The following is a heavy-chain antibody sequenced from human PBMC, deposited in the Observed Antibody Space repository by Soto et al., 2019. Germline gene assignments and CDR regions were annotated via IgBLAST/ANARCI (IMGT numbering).Heavy chain of an antibody. J-gene: IGHJ6*02. CDR1: GGTFSSYA. CDR3: ASRGYSYGSRANYYYYGMDV. Sequence: SVKVSCKXSGGTFSSYAISWVRQAPGQGLEWMGGIIPIFGTANYAQKFQGRVTITADESTSTAYMELSSLRSEDTAVYYCASRGYSYGSRANYYYYGMDVWGQGTTVTVSS. V-gene: IGHV1-69*13. CDR2: IIPIFGTA. D-gene: IGHD5-18*01.